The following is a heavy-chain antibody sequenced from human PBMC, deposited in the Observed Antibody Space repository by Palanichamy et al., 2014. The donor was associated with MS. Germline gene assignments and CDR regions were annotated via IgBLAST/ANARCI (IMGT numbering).Heavy chain of an antibody. D-gene: IGHD3-10*01. J-gene: IGHJ4*02. CDR3: TRKRLARFGELLHDY. Sequence: EVQLVEVWGGLAQPGQSLRLSCTTSGFSFGDYGLSWVRQAPGKGLEWIGFTRNKAYGGTTEYAASVKGRFTISRDDSKSIAYLQMSSLKSEDTAVYYCTRKRLARFGELLHDYWGQGTLVTVSS. CDR2: TRNKAYGGTT. V-gene: IGHV3-49*04. CDR1: GFSFGDYG.